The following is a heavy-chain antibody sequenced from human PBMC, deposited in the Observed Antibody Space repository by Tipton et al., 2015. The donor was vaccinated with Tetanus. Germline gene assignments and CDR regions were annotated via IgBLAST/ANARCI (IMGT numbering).Heavy chain of an antibody. CDR1: GFTLSDYY. D-gene: IGHD1-26*01. J-gene: IGHJ4*02. V-gene: IGHV3-7*01. Sequence: SLRLSCAASGFTLSDYYMSWIRQAPGKGLEWVANIKEDGSQKNYVDSVKGRFTISRDNAKNSVYLQMNSLRAEDTAVYYCARPEVGGDYWGQGTLVTVSS. CDR2: IKEDGSQK. CDR3: ARPEVGGDY.